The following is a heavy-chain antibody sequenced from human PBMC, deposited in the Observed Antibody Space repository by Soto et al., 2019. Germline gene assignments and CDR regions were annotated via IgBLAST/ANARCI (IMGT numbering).Heavy chain of an antibody. CDR3: AKERTAKAAAEFDY. CDR1: GFTFSNYG. Sequence: QVQLVESGGGVVQPGRSLRLSCAASGFTFSNYGMQWVHQAPGKGLEWVAVVSYDGNVKFYADSVKGRFTISRDNSKNTLYLQMNSLRTEDTAIYYCAKERTAKAAAEFDYWGQGTLVTVSS. J-gene: IGHJ4*02. CDR2: VSYDGNVK. D-gene: IGHD6-25*01. V-gene: IGHV3-30*18.